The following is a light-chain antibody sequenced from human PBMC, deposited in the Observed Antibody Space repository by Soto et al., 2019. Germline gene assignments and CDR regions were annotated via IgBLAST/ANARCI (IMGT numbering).Light chain of an antibody. Sequence: EIVLTQSPGTLSLSPGERATLSCRASQSVSSSYLAWYQQKPGQAPRLLIYGASSRATGIPDRFSGSGSGTDFSLTISRLEPEDFVVYYCQQYGSSPRTFGPGTKLEIK. CDR2: GAS. CDR1: QSVSSSY. V-gene: IGKV3-20*01. CDR3: QQYGSSPRT. J-gene: IGKJ2*01.